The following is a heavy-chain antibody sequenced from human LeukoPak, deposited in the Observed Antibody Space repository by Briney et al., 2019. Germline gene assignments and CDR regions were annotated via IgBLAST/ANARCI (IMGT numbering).Heavy chain of an antibody. CDR2: ISGSGGST. Sequence: PGGSLRLSCAASGFTFSSYAMSWVRQAPGKGLEWVSGISGSGGSTYYADSVKGRFTISRDNSKNTLYLQMNSLRAEDTAVYYCAKDHRKWFGEVGAFDIWGQGTMVTVSS. CDR3: AKDHRKWFGEVGAFDI. J-gene: IGHJ3*02. D-gene: IGHD3-10*01. CDR1: GFTFSSYA. V-gene: IGHV3-23*01.